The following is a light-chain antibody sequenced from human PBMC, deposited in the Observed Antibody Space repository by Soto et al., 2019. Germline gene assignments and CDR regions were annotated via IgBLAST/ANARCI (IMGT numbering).Light chain of an antibody. CDR2: DVS. J-gene: IGLJ1*01. V-gene: IGLV2-14*03. Sequence: QSVLTQPASVSGSPGQSITISCTGTSSDVGGYNYVSWYQHHPGKAPKLMISDVSIRPSGVSNRFSGSKSDNRASLTISGLQAEDEADFYCSSYTSSNTLVFGTGTKVTVL. CDR3: SSYTSSNTLV. CDR1: SSDVGGYNY.